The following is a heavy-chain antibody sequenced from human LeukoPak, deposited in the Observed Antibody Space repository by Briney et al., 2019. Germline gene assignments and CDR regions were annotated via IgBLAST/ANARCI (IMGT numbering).Heavy chain of an antibody. CDR3: AREIRYCSGSKCYLFDY. D-gene: IGHD2-15*01. CDR1: GFTFSSYE. CDR2: ISSSGSTI. V-gene: IGHV3-48*03. Sequence: PGGSLGLSCAASGFTFSSYEMNWVRQAPGKGLEWVSYISSSGSTIYYADSVKGRFTISRDNAKNSLYLQMNSLRAEDTAVYYCAREIRYCSGSKCYLFDYWGQGTLVTVSS. J-gene: IGHJ4*02.